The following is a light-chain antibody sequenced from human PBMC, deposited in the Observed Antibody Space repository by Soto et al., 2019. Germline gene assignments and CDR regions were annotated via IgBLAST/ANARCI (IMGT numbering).Light chain of an antibody. CDR1: SSDVGSYNL. V-gene: IGLV2-23*02. Sequence: QSALTQPASVSGSPGQSITISCTGSSSDVGSYNLVSWYQQFPGKAPRLMIYEVSKRPLGVSNRFSGSKSGNTASLTISGLQAEDEADYYCFSYTTSSTFPYLFGTGTKLTVL. J-gene: IGLJ1*01. CDR2: EVS. CDR3: FSYTTSSTFPYL.